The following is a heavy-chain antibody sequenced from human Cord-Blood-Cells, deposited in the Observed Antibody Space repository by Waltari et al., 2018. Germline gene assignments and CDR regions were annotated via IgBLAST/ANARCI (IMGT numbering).Heavy chain of an antibody. V-gene: IGHV1-8*03. Sequence: QVQLVQSGAEVKKPGASVKVSCKASGYTFTSYDINWVRQATGQGLEWLGWMNPNSGNTGYAQKFQGRVTITRNTSISTAYMELSSLRSEDTAVYYCARGRIAAADDAFDIWGQGTMVTVSS. CDR3: ARGRIAAADDAFDI. CDR2: MNPNSGNT. J-gene: IGHJ3*02. CDR1: GYTFTSYD. D-gene: IGHD6-13*01.